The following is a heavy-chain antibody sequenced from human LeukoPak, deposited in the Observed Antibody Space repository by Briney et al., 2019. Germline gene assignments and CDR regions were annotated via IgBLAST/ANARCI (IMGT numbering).Heavy chain of an antibody. J-gene: IGHJ4*02. CDR1: GFTFSSYA. V-gene: IGHV3-49*04. Sequence: GGSLRLSCAASGFTFSSYAIHWVRQAPGKGLEWVGFIRSKAYGGTTEYAASVKGRFTISRDDSKSIAYLQMNSLKTEDTAVYYCTRDGSGSYHPDYFDYWGQGTLVTVSS. CDR3: TRDGSGSYHPDYFDY. D-gene: IGHD1-26*01. CDR2: IRSKAYGGTT.